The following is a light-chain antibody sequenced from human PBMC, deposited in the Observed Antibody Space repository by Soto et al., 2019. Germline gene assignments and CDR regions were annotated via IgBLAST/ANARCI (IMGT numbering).Light chain of an antibody. Sequence: QSALTQPASVSGSPGQSITISCTGTSSDVGGYNYISWYQQHPDKAPKLLIYDVTNRPSGVSTRFSGSKSGNTASLTISGLQAEDEADYYCSSYISSIAYVFGTGTKLTVL. CDR2: DVT. J-gene: IGLJ1*01. CDR3: SSYISSIAYV. V-gene: IGLV2-14*01. CDR1: SSDVGGYNY.